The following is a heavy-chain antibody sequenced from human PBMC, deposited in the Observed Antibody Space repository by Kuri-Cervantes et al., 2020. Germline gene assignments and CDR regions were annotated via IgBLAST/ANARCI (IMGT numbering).Heavy chain of an antibody. CDR1: GYSFTSYW. Sequence: KVSCKGSGYSFTSYWIGWVRQMPGKGLEWMGIIYPGDSDTRYSPSFQGQVTISADKSISTAYLQWSSLKASDTAMYYCARPSAGDYCGSGMDYWGQGTLVTVSS. J-gene: IGHJ4*02. V-gene: IGHV5-51*01. CDR2: IYPGDSDT. D-gene: IGHD3-10*01. CDR3: ARPSAGDYCGSGMDY.